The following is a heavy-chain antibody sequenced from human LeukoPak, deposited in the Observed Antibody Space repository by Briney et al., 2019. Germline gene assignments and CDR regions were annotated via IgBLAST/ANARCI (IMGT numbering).Heavy chain of an antibody. CDR3: ARETPYGSLTFDY. J-gene: IGHJ4*02. V-gene: IGHV3-7*03. D-gene: IGHD3-10*01. CDR1: GFTFSSYW. Sequence: GGSLRLSCAASGFTFSSYWMSWVRQAPGKGLEWVANMQPNGGEKYYVDSVKGRFTISRDNAKNSLYLQMNSLRAEDTAVYYCARETPYGSLTFDYWGQGTRVTVSS. CDR2: MQPNGGEK.